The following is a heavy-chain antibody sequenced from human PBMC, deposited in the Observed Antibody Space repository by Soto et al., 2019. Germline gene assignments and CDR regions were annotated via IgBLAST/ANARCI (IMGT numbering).Heavy chain of an antibody. CDR2: IIPIFGRA. J-gene: IGHJ6*02. Sequence: QVQLVQSGAEVKKPGSSVKVSCKASGDTFSSYAISWVRQAPGQGLEWMGGIIPIFGRANYAQKFQGRVTITADESTSTAYMELSSLRSEDTAVYYCALDGSGYRSRASPMDGWGQGTTVTVSS. V-gene: IGHV1-69*01. CDR3: ALDGSGYRSRASPMDG. D-gene: IGHD3-22*01. CDR1: GDTFSSYA.